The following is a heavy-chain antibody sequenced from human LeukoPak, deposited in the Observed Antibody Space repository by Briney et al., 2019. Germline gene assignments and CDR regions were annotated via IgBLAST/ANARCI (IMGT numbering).Heavy chain of an antibody. Sequence: SETLSLTCAVYGGSFSGYYWSWIRQPPGKGLEWIGEINHSGSTNYNPSLKSRVTISVDTSKNQFSLKLSSVTAADTAVYYCARGPNCSGGSCHRPTYYYYGMDVWGQGTTVTVSS. CDR2: INHSGST. D-gene: IGHD2-15*01. CDR1: GGSFSGYY. CDR3: ARGPNCSGGSCHRPTYYYYGMDV. V-gene: IGHV4-34*01. J-gene: IGHJ6*02.